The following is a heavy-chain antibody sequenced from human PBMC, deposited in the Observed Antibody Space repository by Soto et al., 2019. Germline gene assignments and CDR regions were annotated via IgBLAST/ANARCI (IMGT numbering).Heavy chain of an antibody. D-gene: IGHD3-22*01. CDR3: AREWDSGGYYIDS. CDR1: GASIDSGDYN. V-gene: IGHV4-30-4*01. CDR2: ISYSGST. Sequence: PSETLSLTCSFSGASIDSGDYNWNWIRQPPGKGLEWIGYISYSGSTDYNPPLRSRATISIDTSKNQFSLKLSSVTAADTAVYYCAREWDSGGYYIDSWGQGTLVTVSS. J-gene: IGHJ4*02.